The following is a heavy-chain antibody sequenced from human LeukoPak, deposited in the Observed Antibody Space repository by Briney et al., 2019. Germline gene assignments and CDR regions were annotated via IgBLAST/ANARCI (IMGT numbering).Heavy chain of an antibody. CDR3: ARGLRYCSSTSCSYYFDY. CDR1: GYTFTSYY. CDR2: MNPNSGNT. V-gene: IGHV1-8*03. Sequence: ASVKVSCKACGYTFTSYYMHWVRQATGQRLEWMGWMNPNSGNTGYAQKFQGRVTITRNTSISTAYMELSSLRSEDTAVYYCARGLRYCSSTSCSYYFDYWGQGTLVTVSS. J-gene: IGHJ4*02. D-gene: IGHD2-2*01.